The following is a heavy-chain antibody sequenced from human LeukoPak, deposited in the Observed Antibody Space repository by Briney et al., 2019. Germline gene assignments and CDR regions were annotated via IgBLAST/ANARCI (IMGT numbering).Heavy chain of an antibody. CDR2: ISYDGSNK. J-gene: IGHJ4*02. Sequence: PGGSLRLSCAASGFTFSSYAMHWVRQAPGKGLEWVAVISYDGSNKYYADSVKGRFTISRDNSKNTLYLQMNSLRAEDTAVYYCARDEASYSSSAGLDYGGKETLVTVSS. V-gene: IGHV3-30-3*01. CDR1: GFTFSSYA. CDR3: ARDEASYSSSAGLDY. D-gene: IGHD6-6*01.